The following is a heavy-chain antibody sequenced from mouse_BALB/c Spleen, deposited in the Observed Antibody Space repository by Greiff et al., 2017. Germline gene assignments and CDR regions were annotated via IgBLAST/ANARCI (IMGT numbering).Heavy chain of an antibody. D-gene: IGHD1-1*01. CDR2: ISSGGSYT. J-gene: IGHJ1*01. CDR3: ARHGSPPYWYFDV. CDR1: GFTFSSYG. V-gene: IGHV5-6*02. Sequence: EVMLVESGGDLVKPGGSLKLSCAASGFTFSSYGMSWVRQTPDKRLEWVATISSGGSYTYSPDSVKGRFTISRDNAKNTLYLQMSSLKSEDTAMYYCARHGSPPYWYFDVWGAGTTVTVSS.